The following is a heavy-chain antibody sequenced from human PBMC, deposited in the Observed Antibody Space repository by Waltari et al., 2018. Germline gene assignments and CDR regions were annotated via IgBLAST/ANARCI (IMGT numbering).Heavy chain of an antibody. V-gene: IGHV3-23*01. J-gene: IGHJ4*02. Sequence: EVQLLESGGGLVQPGLSLRRSCAASGFSFSTSAMSWVRQAPGKGLEWVSGIPDSSDYTAYADSVKGRFTISRDKSKSTLYLQMNSLRAEDTALYYCVRRGGSSGSLYFDFWGQGTLVTVSS. D-gene: IGHD6-6*01. CDR2: IPDSSDYT. CDR1: GFSFSTSA. CDR3: VRRGGSSGSLYFDF.